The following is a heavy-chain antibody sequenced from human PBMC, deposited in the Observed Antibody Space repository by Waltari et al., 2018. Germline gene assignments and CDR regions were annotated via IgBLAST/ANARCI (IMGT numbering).Heavy chain of an antibody. D-gene: IGHD3-10*01. Sequence: QVQLVQSGAEVKKPGASVKVSCKASGYTFTSYDINWVRQATGQGLEWMGRMNPNSGNTGYAQKFQGRVTVTRNTSIRTAYMELSSLRSEDTAVYYCARAPEPEWFGELNGMDVWGQGTTVTVSS. CDR3: ARAPEPEWFGELNGMDV. J-gene: IGHJ6*02. CDR1: GYTFTSYD. CDR2: MNPNSGNT. V-gene: IGHV1-8*03.